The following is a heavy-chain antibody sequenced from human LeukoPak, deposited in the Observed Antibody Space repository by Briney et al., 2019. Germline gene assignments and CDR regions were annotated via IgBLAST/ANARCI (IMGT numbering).Heavy chain of an antibody. CDR2: INHSGST. V-gene: IGHV4-34*01. CDR1: GGSFSGYY. D-gene: IGHD3-3*01. J-gene: IGHJ3*02. Sequence: SETLSLTCAVYGGSFSGYYWSWIRQPPGKGLEWIGEINHSGSTNYNPSLKSRVTISADTSKNQFSLKLSSVTAADTAVYYCARALKRITIFGVAQFDAFDIWGQGTMVTVSS. CDR3: ARALKRITIFGVAQFDAFDI.